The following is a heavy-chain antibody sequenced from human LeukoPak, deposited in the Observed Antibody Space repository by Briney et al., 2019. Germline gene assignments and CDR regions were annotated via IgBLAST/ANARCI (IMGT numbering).Heavy chain of an antibody. CDR1: GGSIGSYY. Sequence: SETLSLTCTISGGSIGSYYWSWIRQPPGKGLQWIGYIYYSGNTNYNPSLKNRVTISVDTSKNQFSMKLTSVTAADTAVYYCAREDDDYLFDYWGQGALVTVSS. CDR3: AREDDDYLFDY. V-gene: IGHV4-59*01. J-gene: IGHJ4*02. CDR2: IYYSGNT. D-gene: IGHD2/OR15-2a*01.